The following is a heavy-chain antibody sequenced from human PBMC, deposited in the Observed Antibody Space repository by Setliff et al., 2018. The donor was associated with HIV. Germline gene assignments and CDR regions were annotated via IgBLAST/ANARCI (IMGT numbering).Heavy chain of an antibody. D-gene: IGHD3-22*01. CDR3: AGLSGFLDY. V-gene: IGHV4-39*07. CDR2: INHIGNT. J-gene: IGHJ4*02. Sequence: SETLSLTCTVSGGSISSSSYYWGWIRQPPGKGLEWIGEINHIGNTNYNPSLKSRVTISLDTSKQQFSLKLTSLTAADTAVYFCAGLSGFLDYWGQGTLVTVSS. CDR1: GGSISSSSYY.